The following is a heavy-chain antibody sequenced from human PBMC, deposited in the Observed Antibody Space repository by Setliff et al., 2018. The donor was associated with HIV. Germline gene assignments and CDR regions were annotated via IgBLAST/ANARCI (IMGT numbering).Heavy chain of an antibody. CDR1: GFTFSNAW. CDR3: GTYYYGSGKIDY. CDR2: ISNSSPGNT. D-gene: IGHD3-10*01. J-gene: IGHJ4*02. Sequence: GGSLRLSCAASGFTFSNAWMSWVRQAPGKGLEWVSAISNSSPGNTYYADSVRGRFTISRDNSKNTLFLQMNSLRAEDTAVYYCGTYYYGSGKIDYWGQGTLVTVSS. V-gene: IGHV3-23*01.